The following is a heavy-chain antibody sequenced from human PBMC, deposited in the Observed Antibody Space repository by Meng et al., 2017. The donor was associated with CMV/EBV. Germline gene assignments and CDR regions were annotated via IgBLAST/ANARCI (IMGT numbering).Heavy chain of an antibody. CDR2: INHSGST. J-gene: IGHJ6*02. D-gene: IGHD3-16*01. CDR1: GGSFSGYY. Sequence: SETLSLTCAVYGGSFSGYYWSWIRQPPGKGLEWIGEINHSGSTNYNPSLKSRVTISVDTSKNQFSLKLSSVTAADTAVYYCARGLPSGGIRLFDYDYGMDVWGQGTTVTVSS. CDR3: ARGLPSGGIRLFDYDYGMDV. V-gene: IGHV4-34*01.